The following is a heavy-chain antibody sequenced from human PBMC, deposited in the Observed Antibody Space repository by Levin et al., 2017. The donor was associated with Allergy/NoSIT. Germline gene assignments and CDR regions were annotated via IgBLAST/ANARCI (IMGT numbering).Heavy chain of an antibody. CDR3: GRGAGWWNY. CDR2: IKQDGSEK. V-gene: IGHV3-7*01. D-gene: IGHD2-15*01. J-gene: IGHJ4*02. CDR1: GFTFSNYW. Sequence: TGGSLRLSCAASGFTFSNYWMSWVRQAPGKGLEWVASIKQDGSEKRYMDSVRGRFTISRDNAKNSLYLQMSSLRAADTAVYYCGRGAGWWNYWGQGTLVTVSS.